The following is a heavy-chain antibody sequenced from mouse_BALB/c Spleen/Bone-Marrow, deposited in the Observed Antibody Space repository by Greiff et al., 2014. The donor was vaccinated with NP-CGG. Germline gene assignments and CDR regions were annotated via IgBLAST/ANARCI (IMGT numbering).Heavy chain of an antibody. CDR2: IYPGSGSI. Sequence: VQLQQSGPELVKPGASVKMSCKASGYTFTDYIINWVKQRTGQGLEWIGEIYPGSGSIYYNEKFKGKATLTADKSSNTAYMQFSSLTSEDSAVYFCARSPNWDPYYAMDYWGQGTSDTVSS. V-gene: IGHV1-77*01. CDR1: GYTFTDYI. D-gene: IGHD4-1*01. CDR3: ARSPNWDPYYAMDY. J-gene: IGHJ4*01.